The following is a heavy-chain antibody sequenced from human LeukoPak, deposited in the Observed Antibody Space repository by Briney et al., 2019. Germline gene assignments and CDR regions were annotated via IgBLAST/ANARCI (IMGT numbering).Heavy chain of an antibody. CDR1: GFTFDDYA. J-gene: IGHJ4*02. CDR3: AEGGRYCSGGSCYSPLRY. CDR2: ISWNSGTK. D-gene: IGHD2-15*01. Sequence: GGSLRLSCAASGFTFDDYAMHWVRQAPGKGLEWVSGISWNSGTKGYADSVKGRFTISRDNSKNTLYLQMNSLRAEDTAVYYCAEGGRYCSGGSCYSPLRYWGQGTLVTVSS. V-gene: IGHV3-9*01.